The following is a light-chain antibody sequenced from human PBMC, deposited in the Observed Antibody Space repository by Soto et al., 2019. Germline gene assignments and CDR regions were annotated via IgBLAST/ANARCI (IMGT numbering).Light chain of an antibody. V-gene: IGKV3-11*01. J-gene: IGKJ5*01. CDR3: QHRMNWPLT. CDR2: GAS. CDR1: QSVGSD. Sequence: EIGMTKSQDTLSVSPGERATLSCRASQSVGSDLAWYQQKPGQAPRLVIYGASSRATGIPDRFSGSGSGTDFTLTISSLEPEDFAVYYCQHRMNWPLTFGQGGRPAI.